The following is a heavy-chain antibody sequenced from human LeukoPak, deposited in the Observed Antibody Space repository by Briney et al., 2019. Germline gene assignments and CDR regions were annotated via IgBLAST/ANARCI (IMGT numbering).Heavy chain of an antibody. V-gene: IGHV4-34*01. CDR2: INHSGST. CDR3: ARGVPGY. Sequence: SETLSLTCAVYGGSFSGYYWSWIRQPPGKGLEWIGEINHSGSTNYNPSLKSRVTISVDTSKNQFSLKLSSVTAADTAVYYCARGVPGYWGQETLVTVSS. J-gene: IGHJ4*02. D-gene: IGHD2-2*01. CDR1: GGSFSGYY.